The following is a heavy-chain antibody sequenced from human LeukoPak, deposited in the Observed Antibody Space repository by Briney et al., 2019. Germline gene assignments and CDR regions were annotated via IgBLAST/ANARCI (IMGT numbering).Heavy chain of an antibody. CDR3: ARARTMIVVVSGGYNWFDP. D-gene: IGHD3-22*01. J-gene: IGHJ5*02. CDR2: INPSGGST. Sequence: ASVKVSCKASGYTFTSYYMHWVRQAPGQGLEWMGIINPSGGSTSYAQKFQGRVTMTRDMSTSTVYMELSRLRSDDTAVYYCARARTMIVVVSGGYNWFDPWGQGTLVTVSS. V-gene: IGHV1-46*01. CDR1: GYTFTSYY.